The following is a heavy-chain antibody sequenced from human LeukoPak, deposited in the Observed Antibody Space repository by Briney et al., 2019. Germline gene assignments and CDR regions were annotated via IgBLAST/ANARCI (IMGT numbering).Heavy chain of an antibody. V-gene: IGHV3-30-3*01. Sequence: GGSLRLSCAASGFTFSNYAIHWVRQAPGKGLEWVAFISYDGSNKHYADSVKGRFTISRDNSKNTLYLQMNSLRPEDTAVYYCARARFGYNRGPFDYWGQGILVTVYS. J-gene: IGHJ4*02. CDR2: ISYDGSNK. CDR3: ARARFGYNRGPFDY. D-gene: IGHD5-24*01. CDR1: GFTFSNYA.